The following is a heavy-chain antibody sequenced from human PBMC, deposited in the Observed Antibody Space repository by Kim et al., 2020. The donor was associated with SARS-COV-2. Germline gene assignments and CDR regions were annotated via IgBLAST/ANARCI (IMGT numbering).Heavy chain of an antibody. Sequence: GGSLRLSCAASGFTFSDYYMSWVRQAPGKGLEWVSNISSSSSYTNYADSVKGRFTISRDNAKNSLYLQMNSLRAEDTAVYYCARVGYDYVWGSYRDYYYYYGMEVWGQGTTVTVSS. CDR3: ARVGYDYVWGSYRDYYYYYGMEV. V-gene: IGHV3-11*05. J-gene: IGHJ6*02. CDR1: GFTFSDYY. D-gene: IGHD3-16*02. CDR2: ISSSSSYT.